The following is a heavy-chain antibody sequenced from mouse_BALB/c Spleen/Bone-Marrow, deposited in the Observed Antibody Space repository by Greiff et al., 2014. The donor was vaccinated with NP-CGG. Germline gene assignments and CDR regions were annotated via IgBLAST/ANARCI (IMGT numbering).Heavy chain of an antibody. CDR2: IDPANGST. Sequence: VQLQQPGAELVKPGASVKLSCTASGFNIKDTYMHWVKQRPEQGLEWIGRIDPANGSTKYDPKFQGKATITADTSSNTAYPQLSSLTSEDTAVYYCARWEYYAMDYWGQGTSVTVSS. CDR3: ARWEYYAMDY. J-gene: IGHJ4*01. D-gene: IGHD4-1*01. V-gene: IGHV14-3*02. CDR1: GFNIKDTY.